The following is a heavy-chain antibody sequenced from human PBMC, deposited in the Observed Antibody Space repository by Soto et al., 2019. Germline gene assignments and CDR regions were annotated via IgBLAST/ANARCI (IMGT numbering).Heavy chain of an antibody. CDR3: ARTLYSSYSYDGDY. Sequence: SETLSLTCTVSGDSISSDYWSWIRQPPGKGLEWIGHIYYSGSTNYNPSLKSRVTISVDTSKNQFSLKLSSVTAADTAVYYCARTLYSSYSYDGDYWGQGTRVTVS. V-gene: IGHV4-59*01. CDR2: IYYSGST. CDR1: GDSISSDY. J-gene: IGHJ4*02. D-gene: IGHD6-6*01.